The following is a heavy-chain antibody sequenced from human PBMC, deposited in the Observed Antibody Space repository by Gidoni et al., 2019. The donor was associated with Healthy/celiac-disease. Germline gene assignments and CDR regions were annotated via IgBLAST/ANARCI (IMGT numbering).Heavy chain of an antibody. CDR1: GGSFSGSY. CDR3: AREGAVRFLEWLSPLDAFDI. D-gene: IGHD3-3*01. CDR2: INHSGST. V-gene: IGHV4-34*01. J-gene: IGHJ3*02. Sequence: QVQLQQWGAGLLKPSETLSLTCAVYGGSFSGSYWSWIRQPPGKGLEWIGEINHSGSTNYNPSLKSRVTISVDTSKNQFSLKLSSVTAADTAVYYCAREGAVRFLEWLSPLDAFDIWGQGTMVTVSS.